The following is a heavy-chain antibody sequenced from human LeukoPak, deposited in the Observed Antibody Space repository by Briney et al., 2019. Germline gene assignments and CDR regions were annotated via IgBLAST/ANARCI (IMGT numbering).Heavy chain of an antibody. CDR1: GGSFSGYY. J-gene: IGHJ4*02. Sequence: PSETLSLTCAVYGGSFSGYYWSWIRQPPGKGLEWIGEINHSGGTNYNPSLKSRVTISVDTSKNQFSLKLSSVTAADTAVYYCARTSRYCSSTSCAPLDYWGQGTLVTVSS. CDR3: ARTSRYCSSTSCAPLDY. V-gene: IGHV4-34*01. D-gene: IGHD2-2*01. CDR2: INHSGGT.